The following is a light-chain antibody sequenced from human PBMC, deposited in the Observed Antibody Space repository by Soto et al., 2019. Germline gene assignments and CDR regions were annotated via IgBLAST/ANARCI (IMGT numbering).Light chain of an antibody. CDR3: QQYSYFAT. CDR2: KAS. CDR1: QSISSW. Sequence: DIQMTQSPSTLSASVGDRVTITCRASQSISSWLTWYQQKAGQAPKLLIYKASIVESRVPSRFSGSGSGTEFTLNISSLQPDDSATYYCQQYSYFATFGQGTRV. J-gene: IGKJ1*01. V-gene: IGKV1-5*03.